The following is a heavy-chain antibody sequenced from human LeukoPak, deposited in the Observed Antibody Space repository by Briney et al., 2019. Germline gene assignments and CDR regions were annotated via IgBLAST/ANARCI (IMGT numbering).Heavy chain of an antibody. CDR3: AKDPNGDYVGGFDM. Sequence: GGSLRLSCAVAGFTLTKYAMIWLRQAPGKGPEWLSGISASGGSVYYADSVKARFTISRDDSKNTLYPQMNGTRVEDTAVYYCAKDPNGDYVGGFDMRGPGKMVTVSS. CDR1: GFTLTKYA. V-gene: IGHV3-23*01. J-gene: IGHJ3*02. CDR2: ISASGGSV. D-gene: IGHD4-17*01.